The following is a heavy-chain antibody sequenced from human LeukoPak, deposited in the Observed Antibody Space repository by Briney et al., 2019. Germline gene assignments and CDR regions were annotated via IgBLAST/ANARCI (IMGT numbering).Heavy chain of an antibody. V-gene: IGHV1-18*01. J-gene: IGHJ4*02. D-gene: IGHD3-22*01. CDR3: ARDPSNSSGYYQHFDY. Sequence: ASVKVSCKTSGYSFRLYAITWVRQAPGQGLEWIGWISTYNGDTMYAQKLQGRVTMTTDASTNTVYMELRSLRSDDTAVYYCARDPSNSSGYYQHFDYWGQGNLVTVSS. CDR2: ISTYNGDT. CDR1: GYSFRLYA.